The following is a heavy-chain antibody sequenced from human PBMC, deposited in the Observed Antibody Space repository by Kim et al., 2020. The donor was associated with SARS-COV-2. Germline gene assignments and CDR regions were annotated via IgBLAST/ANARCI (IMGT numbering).Heavy chain of an antibody. CDR2: ISYDGSNK. CDR1: GFTFSSYG. CDR3: AKDGWFGDWGRFDY. D-gene: IGHD3-10*01. J-gene: IGHJ4*02. Sequence: GGSLRLSCAASGFTFSSYGMHWVRQAPGKGLEWVAVISYDGSNKYYADSVKGRFTISRDNSKNTLYLQMNSLRAEDTAVYYCAKDGWFGDWGRFDYWGQG. V-gene: IGHV3-30*18.